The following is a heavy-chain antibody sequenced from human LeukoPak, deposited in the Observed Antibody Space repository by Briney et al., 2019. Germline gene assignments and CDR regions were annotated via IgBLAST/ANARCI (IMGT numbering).Heavy chain of an antibody. CDR2: IYYSGST. Sequence: SETLSLTCTVSGGSISSGGYYWSWIRQHPGKGLEWIGYIYYSGSTYYNPSLKSRVTISVDTSKNQFSLKLSSVTAADTAVYYCAREVGARGDYWGQGTLVTVSS. D-gene: IGHD1-26*01. CDR3: AREVGARGDY. J-gene: IGHJ4*02. V-gene: IGHV4-31*03. CDR1: GGSISSGGYY.